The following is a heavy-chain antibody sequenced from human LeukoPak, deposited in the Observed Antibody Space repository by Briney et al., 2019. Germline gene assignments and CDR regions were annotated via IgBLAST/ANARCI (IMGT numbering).Heavy chain of an antibody. V-gene: IGHV5-51*01. CDR2: IYPGDSDT. CDR3: ARQKLDYGRYYYMDV. Sequence: GESLKISCKGSGYTFTNYWIGWVRQMPGKGLEWMGIIYPGDSDTRNSPSFQGQVTISADKSISTAYLQWSSLKASDTAMYYCARQKLDYGRYYYMDVWGKGTTVTVSS. J-gene: IGHJ6*03. CDR1: GYTFTNYW. D-gene: IGHD4-17*01.